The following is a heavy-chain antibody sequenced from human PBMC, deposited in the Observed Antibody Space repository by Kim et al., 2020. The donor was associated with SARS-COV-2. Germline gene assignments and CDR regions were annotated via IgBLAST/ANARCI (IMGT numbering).Heavy chain of an antibody. D-gene: IGHD3-10*01. V-gene: IGHV3-23*01. J-gene: IGHJ4*02. CDR1: GFIFSSYV. CDR3: TEGRVTMGNSGSYYDGY. Sequence: GGSLRLSCAASGFIFSSYVMSWVRQAPGKGLEWVSTISGSSGTTYYTESVKGRFTISRDNSKNTLYMQMNSLRAEDTAVYYCTEGRVTMGNSGSYYDGYWGQGTLVTVSS. CDR2: ISGSSGTT.